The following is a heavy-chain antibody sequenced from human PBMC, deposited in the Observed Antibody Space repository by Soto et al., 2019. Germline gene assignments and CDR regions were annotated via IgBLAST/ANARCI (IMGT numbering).Heavy chain of an antibody. J-gene: IGHJ4*02. CDR3: ASGLGITFGGVTREFDV. D-gene: IGHD3-16*01. V-gene: IGHV1-69*01. CDR1: GGTFTSDA. Sequence: QVQLEQSGAEVKKPGSSVRVACTASGGTFTSDAISWVRQAPGQGLEWMGRIIPLCGKPNYAQQFKGRVTIVGEESTSPVYMELNSLRSEDTAVYYCASGLGITFGGVTREFDVWGQGPPVTVFS. CDR2: IIPLCGKP.